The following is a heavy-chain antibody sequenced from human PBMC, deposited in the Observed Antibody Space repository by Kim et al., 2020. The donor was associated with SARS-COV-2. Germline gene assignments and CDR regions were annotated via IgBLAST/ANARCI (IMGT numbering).Heavy chain of an antibody. CDR3: AKERRKYCSGGSCHLEY. CDR2: IWYDGSNK. Sequence: GGSLRLSCAASRFTFSSYGLHWVRQAPGKGLEWVAVIWYDGSNKYLADSVKGRFTISRDNSKNTLYLQMNNLRAEDTAVYYCAKERRKYCSGGSCHLEYWGQGTLVTVSS. V-gene: IGHV3-33*06. J-gene: IGHJ4*02. D-gene: IGHD2-15*01. CDR1: RFTFSSYG.